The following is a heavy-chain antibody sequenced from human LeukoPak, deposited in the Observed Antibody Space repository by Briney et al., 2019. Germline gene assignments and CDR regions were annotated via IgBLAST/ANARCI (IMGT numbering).Heavy chain of an antibody. V-gene: IGHV3-23*01. CDR1: GFIFSSYA. CDR3: AKVTGGSRGAFDI. CDR2: ISSPGGST. D-gene: IGHD1-26*01. Sequence: PGGSLRLSCAASGFIFSSYAMSWVRQAPGKGLEWVSTISSPGGSTYYTDSVKGRFTISRDNSKNTLYLQMNSLRAEDTAIYYCAKVTGGSRGAFDIWGQGTMVTVSS. J-gene: IGHJ3*02.